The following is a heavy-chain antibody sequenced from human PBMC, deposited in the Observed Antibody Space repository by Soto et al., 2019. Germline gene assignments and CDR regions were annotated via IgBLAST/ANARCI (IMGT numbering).Heavy chain of an antibody. CDR3: ARAGGIQVWSEIDY. V-gene: IGHV4-30-4*01. D-gene: IGHD5-18*01. J-gene: IGHJ4*02. CDR2: IYNSGSA. Sequence: SETLSLTCTVSGGSFTSGDYYWSWIRQPPGKGLEWIGYIYNSGSAYYNPSLKSRVTISVDTSKNQFSLKLSSITAADTAVYYCARAGGIQVWSEIDYWGQGILVTVSS. CDR1: GGSFTSGDYY.